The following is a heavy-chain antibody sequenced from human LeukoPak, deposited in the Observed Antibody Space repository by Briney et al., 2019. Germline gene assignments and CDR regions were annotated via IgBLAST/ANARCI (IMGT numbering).Heavy chain of an antibody. D-gene: IGHD4/OR15-4a*01. Sequence: GGSLRLPCAASGFIFSDYYMHWIRQAPGKGLEWVAYISGSSNTIYYADSVKGRFTISRDNAKDSLYLQMNSLRAEDTAVYYCARVGDNYNEYVDYWGQGTLVTVSS. J-gene: IGHJ4*02. CDR1: GFIFSDYY. CDR2: ISGSSNTI. V-gene: IGHV3-11*04. CDR3: ARVGDNYNEYVDY.